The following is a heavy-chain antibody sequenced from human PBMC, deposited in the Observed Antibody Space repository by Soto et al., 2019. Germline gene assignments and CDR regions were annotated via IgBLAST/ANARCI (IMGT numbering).Heavy chain of an antibody. CDR3: TRVRTYYDFWSGSAPFDY. CDR2: IRSKAYGGTT. Sequence: GGSLRLSCTASGFTFGDYAMSWFRQAPGKGLEWVGFIRSKAYGGTTEYAASVKGRFTISRDDSKSIAYLQMNSLKTEDTAVYYCTRVRTYYDFWSGSAPFDYWGQGTLVTSPQ. J-gene: IGHJ4*02. V-gene: IGHV3-49*03. CDR1: GFTFGDYA. D-gene: IGHD3-3*01.